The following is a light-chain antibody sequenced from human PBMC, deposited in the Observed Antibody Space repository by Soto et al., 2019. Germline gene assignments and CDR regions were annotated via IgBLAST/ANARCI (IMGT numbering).Light chain of an antibody. CDR2: EVN. CDR3: TSYAGSNIGV. J-gene: IGLJ3*02. V-gene: IGLV2-8*01. Sequence: QSALTQPPSASGSPGQSVTISCTGTSSDVGAYNYVSWYQQYPGKAPKLMIYEVNKRPSGVPDRFSVSKSGKTASLTVSGLQPEDEADYQCTSYAGSNIGVFGGGTQLTVL. CDR1: SSDVGAYNY.